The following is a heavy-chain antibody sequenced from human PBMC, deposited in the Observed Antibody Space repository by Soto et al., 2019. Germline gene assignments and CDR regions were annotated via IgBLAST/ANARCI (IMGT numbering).Heavy chain of an antibody. CDR3: ARDKITGLFDY. J-gene: IGHJ4*02. CDR1: GGSISSSY. Sequence: SETLSLTCSVSGGSISSSYWSWIRQPPGKGLEWIGYIYYSGSTNYNPSLKSRVTISVDTSKNQFSLKLTSVTAADTAVYYCARDKITGLFDYWGQGTLVTVSS. V-gene: IGHV4-59*12. CDR2: IYYSGST. D-gene: IGHD2-8*02.